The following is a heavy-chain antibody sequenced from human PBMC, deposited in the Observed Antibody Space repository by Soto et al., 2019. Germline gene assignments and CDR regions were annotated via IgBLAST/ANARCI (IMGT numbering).Heavy chain of an antibody. V-gene: IGHV4-31*03. CDR1: GGSISSGGYY. CDR2: IYYSGST. CDR3: ARDDRHSYARSNYGMDV. D-gene: IGHD5-18*01. Sequence: PSETLSLTCTVSGGSISSGGYYWSWIRQHPGKGLEWIGYIYYSGSTYYNPSLKSRVTISVDTSKNQFSLKLSSVTAADTAVYYCARDDRHSYARSNYGMDVWGQGTTVTVSS. J-gene: IGHJ6*02.